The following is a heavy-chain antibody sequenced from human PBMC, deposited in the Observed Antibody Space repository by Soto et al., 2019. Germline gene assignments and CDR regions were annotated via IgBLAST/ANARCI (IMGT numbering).Heavy chain of an antibody. V-gene: IGHV1-69*06. CDR3: TYYGGNSDFYY. CDR2: IIPIFGTA. D-gene: IGHD4-17*01. Sequence: QVQLVQSGAEVKKPGSSVKVSCKASGGTFSSYAISWVRQAPGQGLEWMGGIIPIFGTAHYAQKLQSRVTITADKSTSTAYMELSSLRSEETAVYYCTYYGGNSDFYYWGQGTLVTVSS. CDR1: GGTFSSYA. J-gene: IGHJ4*02.